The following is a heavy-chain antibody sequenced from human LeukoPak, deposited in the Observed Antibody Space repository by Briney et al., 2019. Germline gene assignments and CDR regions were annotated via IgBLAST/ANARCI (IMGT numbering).Heavy chain of an antibody. CDR3: ARGGTYYDILTGYYTLRYFDY. D-gene: IGHD3-9*01. V-gene: IGHV1-18*01. CDR2: ISAYNGNT. J-gene: IGHJ4*02. CDR1: GGTVSSYA. Sequence: ASVKVSCKASGGTVSSYAISWVRQAPGQGLEWMGWISAYNGNTNYAQKLQGRVTMTTDTSTSTAYMELRSLRSDDTAVYYCARGGTYYDILTGYYTLRYFDYWGQGTLVTVSS.